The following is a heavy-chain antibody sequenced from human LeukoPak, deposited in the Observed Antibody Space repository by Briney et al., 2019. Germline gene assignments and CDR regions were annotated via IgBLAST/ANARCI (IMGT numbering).Heavy chain of an antibody. CDR3: ARDFRRMVRGVILHDAFDI. CDR2: ISAYNGNT. Sequence: ASVKVSCKASGYTFTSYGISWVRQAPGQGLEWMGWISAYNGNTNYAQKLQGRVTMTTDTSTSTAYMELRSLRSDDTAVYYCARDFRRMVRGVILHDAFDIWGQGTMVTVSS. V-gene: IGHV1-18*01. CDR1: GYTFTSYG. J-gene: IGHJ3*02. D-gene: IGHD3-10*01.